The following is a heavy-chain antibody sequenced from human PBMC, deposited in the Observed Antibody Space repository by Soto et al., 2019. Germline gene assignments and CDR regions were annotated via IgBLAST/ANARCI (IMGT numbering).Heavy chain of an antibody. J-gene: IGHJ6*03. CDR3: ARVRLFYYMDV. CDR2: IYYSGST. Sequence: SETLSLTCTVSGGSISSSSYYWGWIRQPPGKGLEWIGSIYYSGSTYYNPSLKSRVTISVDTSKNQFSLKLSSVTAADTAVYYCARVRLFYYMDVWGKGTTVTVSS. CDR1: GGSISSSSYY. V-gene: IGHV4-39*01.